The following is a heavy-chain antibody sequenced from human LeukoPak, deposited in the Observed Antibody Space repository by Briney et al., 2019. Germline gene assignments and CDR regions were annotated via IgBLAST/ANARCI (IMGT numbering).Heavy chain of an antibody. J-gene: IGHJ3*01. Sequence: GGSLRLSCAASGFTFSSYTMNWVRQAPGKGLEWVSSITSSSSYIYYADSVKGRFTISRDNAKNSLYLQMNSLRAEDTAVYYCARQAVARPFDLWGQGTMVAVSS. CDR2: ITSSSSYI. V-gene: IGHV3-21*01. CDR3: ARQAVARPFDL. CDR1: GFTFSSYT.